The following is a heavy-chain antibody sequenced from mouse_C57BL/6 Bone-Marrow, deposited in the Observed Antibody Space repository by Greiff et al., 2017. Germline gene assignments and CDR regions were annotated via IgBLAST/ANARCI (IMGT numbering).Heavy chain of an antibody. V-gene: IGHV1-81*01. D-gene: IGHD6-1*01. CDR1: GYTFTSYG. CDR3: ASSRYAMDY. Sequence: VQLQQSGAELARPGASVKLSCKASGYTFTSYGISWVKQRTGQGLEWIGEIYPRRGNTYYNEKFKGKATLNTDKSSSKAYMELRSLTSEDSAVYFCASSRYAMDYWGQGTSVTGSS. CDR2: IYPRRGNT. J-gene: IGHJ4*01.